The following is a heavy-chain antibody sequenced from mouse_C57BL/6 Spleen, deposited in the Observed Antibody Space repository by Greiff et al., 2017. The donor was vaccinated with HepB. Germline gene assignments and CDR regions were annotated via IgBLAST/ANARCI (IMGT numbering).Heavy chain of an antibody. CDR3: ASPLYYGSSYGYFDV. CDR2: INPNNGGT. CDR1: GYTFTDYN. Sequence: EVQLQQSGPELVKPGASVKMSCKASGYTFTDYNMHWVKQSHGKSLGWIGYINPNNGGTSYNQKFKGKATLTVNKSSSTAYMELRSLTSEDSAVYYCASPLYYGSSYGYFDVWGTGTTVTVSS. V-gene: IGHV1-22*01. D-gene: IGHD1-1*01. J-gene: IGHJ1*03.